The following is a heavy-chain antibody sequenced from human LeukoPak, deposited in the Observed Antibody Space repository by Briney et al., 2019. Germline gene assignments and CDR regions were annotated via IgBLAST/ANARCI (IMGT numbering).Heavy chain of an antibody. V-gene: IGHV3-48*03. CDR1: GFTFSSYE. CDR3: ASYVEMATMPDY. CDR2: ISSSGSTI. D-gene: IGHD5-24*01. J-gene: IGHJ4*02. Sequence: GGSLRLSCAASGFTFSSYEMNWVRQAPGKGLEWVSYISSSGSTIYYADSVRGRFTISRDNAKNSLYLQMNSLRGEDTAVYYCASYVEMATMPDYWGQGTLVTVSS.